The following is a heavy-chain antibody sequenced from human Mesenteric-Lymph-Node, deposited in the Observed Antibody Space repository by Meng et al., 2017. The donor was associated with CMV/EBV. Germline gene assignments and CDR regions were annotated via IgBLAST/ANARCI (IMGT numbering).Heavy chain of an antibody. V-gene: IGHV1-18*01. J-gene: IGHJ5*02. D-gene: IGHD3-10*01. CDR1: FTSYG. CDR2: ISAYNGNT. CDR3: ARVGDYYGSGGYQPYNWFDP. Sequence: FTSYGISWVRQAPGQGLEWMGWISAYNGNTNYAQKLQGRVTMTTDTSTSTAYMELRSLRSDDTAVYYCARVGDYYGSGGYQPYNWFDPWGQGTLVTVSS.